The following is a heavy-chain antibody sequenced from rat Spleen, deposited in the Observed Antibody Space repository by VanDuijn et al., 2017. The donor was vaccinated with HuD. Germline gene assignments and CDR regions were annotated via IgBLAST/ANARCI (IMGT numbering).Heavy chain of an antibody. Sequence: EVQLVESGGGLVQPGRSLKLSCVASGFTFHNYWMTWIRQAPGKGLEWISSITTTGGSTYYSDSVKGRFTISRDNAKSTLYLQMDSLRSEDTATYYCTKMPPMGDYFDCWGQGVKVTVSS. J-gene: IGHJ2*01. CDR1: GFTFHNYW. CDR2: ITTTGGST. D-gene: IGHD1-7*01. V-gene: IGHV5-31*01. CDR3: TKMPPMGDYFDC.